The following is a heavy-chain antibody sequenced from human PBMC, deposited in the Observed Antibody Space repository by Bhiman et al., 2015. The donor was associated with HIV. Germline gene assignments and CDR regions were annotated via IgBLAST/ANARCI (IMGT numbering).Heavy chain of an antibody. CDR1: GFTFSSYS. Sequence: EVQLVESGGGLVQPGGSLRLSCAASGFTFSSYSMNWVRQAPGKGLEWVSYISSSSSYIYYADSVKGRFTISRDNAKNSLYLQMNSLRAEDTAVYYCAREPGGTTQGRFDYWGQGTLVTVSS. J-gene: IGHJ4*02. V-gene: IGHV3-21*05. D-gene: IGHD1-7*01. CDR3: AREPGGTTQGRFDY. CDR2: ISSSSSYI.